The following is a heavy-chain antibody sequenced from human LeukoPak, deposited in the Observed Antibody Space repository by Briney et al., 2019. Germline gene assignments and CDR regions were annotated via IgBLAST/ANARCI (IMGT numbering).Heavy chain of an antibody. J-gene: IGHJ4*02. CDR3: AGQTTGIAARGSFDY. V-gene: IGHV1-46*01. CDR2: INPSGGST. D-gene: IGHD6-6*01. Sequence: ASVKVSRKASGYTFTSYYMHWVRQAPGQGLEWMGIINPSGGSTSYAQKFQGRVTMTRDMSTSTVYMELSSLRPEDTAVYYCAGQTTGIAARGSFDYWGQGTLVTVSS. CDR1: GYTFTSYY.